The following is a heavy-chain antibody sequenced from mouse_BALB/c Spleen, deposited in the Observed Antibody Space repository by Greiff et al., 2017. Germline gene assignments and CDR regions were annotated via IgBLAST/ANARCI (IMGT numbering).Heavy chain of an antibody. CDR3: ARQGEGGYFDY. J-gene: IGHJ2*01. Sequence: EVQLQQSGGDLVKPGGSLKLSCAASGFTFSSYGMSWVRQTPDKRLEWVATISSGGSYTYYPDSVKGRFTISRDNAKNTLYLQMSSLKSEDTAMYFCARQGEGGYFDYWGQGTTLTVSS. CDR1: GFTFSSYG. CDR2: ISSGGSYT. V-gene: IGHV5-6*01.